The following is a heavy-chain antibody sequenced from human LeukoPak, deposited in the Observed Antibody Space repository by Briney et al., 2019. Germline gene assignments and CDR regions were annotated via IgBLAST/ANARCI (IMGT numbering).Heavy chain of an antibody. V-gene: IGHV3-48*03. CDR3: AKDNPVLSYVKGGFDY. CDR2: ISSSGSTI. CDR1: GFTFSSYE. J-gene: IGHJ4*02. D-gene: IGHD5-18*01. Sequence: QTGGSLRLSCAASGFTFSSYEMNWVRQAPGKGLEWVSYISSSGSTIYYADSVKGRFTISRDNATNSLYLQMNSLRAEDTAVYYCAKDNPVLSYVKGGFDYWGQGTLVTVSS.